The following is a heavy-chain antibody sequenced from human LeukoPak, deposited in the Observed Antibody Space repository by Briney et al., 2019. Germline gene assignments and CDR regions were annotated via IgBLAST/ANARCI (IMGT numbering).Heavy chain of an antibody. CDR3: ARGVLRFLEWLLY. Sequence: SVKVSCKASGGTFSSYAISWVRQAPGQGLEWMGGIIPIFGTANYAQKFQGRVTINADESTSTAYMELSSLRSEDTAVYYCARGVLRFLEWLLYWGQGTLVTVSS. CDR1: GGTFSSYA. V-gene: IGHV1-69*13. J-gene: IGHJ4*02. D-gene: IGHD3-3*01. CDR2: IIPIFGTA.